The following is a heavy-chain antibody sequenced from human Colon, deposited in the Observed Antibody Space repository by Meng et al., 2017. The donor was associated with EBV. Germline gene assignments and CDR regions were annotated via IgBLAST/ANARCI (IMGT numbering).Heavy chain of an antibody. CDR3: ARVTGKIYYDGSGYPEAFDY. J-gene: IGHJ4*02. V-gene: IGHV4-30-4*01. D-gene: IGHD3-22*01. CDR1: XDSTSSTDYY. Sequence: QVQQQESGPGLVKPSXXXXXTXXVXXDSTSSTDYYWSWVRQPPGKGLEWIGYIYYSGSRYYNPSLKSRVTISVDTSKNQFSLKLSSVTAADTAVYYCARVTGKIYYDGSGYPEAFDYWGQGTLVTVSS. CDR2: IYYSGSR.